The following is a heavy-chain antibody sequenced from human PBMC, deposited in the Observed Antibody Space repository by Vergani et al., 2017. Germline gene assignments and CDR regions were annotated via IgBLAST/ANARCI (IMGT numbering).Heavy chain of an antibody. J-gene: IGHJ3*02. CDR2: IKQDGSEK. CDR1: GFTFSSYW. V-gene: IGHV3-7*01. D-gene: IGHD3-3*01. Sequence: EVQLVESGGGLVQPGGSLRVSCAASGFTFSSYWMSWVRQAPGKGLEWVANIKQDGSEKYYVDDVKGRFTISRDNAKNSLYLQMNSLRAEDTAVYYCASVARFLEGLPTDAFDIWGQGTMVTVSS. CDR3: ASVARFLEGLPTDAFDI.